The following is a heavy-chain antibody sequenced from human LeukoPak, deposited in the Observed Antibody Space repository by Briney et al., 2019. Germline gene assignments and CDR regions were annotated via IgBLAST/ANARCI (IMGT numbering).Heavy chain of an antibody. Sequence: GGSLSLSCAASGFTFSTYRMNWVRQAPGKGLEWVSSISSTSSHIYYADSVKGRFTISRDNAKNSLHLQMNSLRADDSAVYYCVRVTTTYYYDSGGYCDYWGQGTLVTVSS. CDR1: GFTFSTYR. CDR3: VRVTTTYYYDSGGYCDY. D-gene: IGHD3-22*01. J-gene: IGHJ4*02. V-gene: IGHV3-21*01. CDR2: ISSTSSHI.